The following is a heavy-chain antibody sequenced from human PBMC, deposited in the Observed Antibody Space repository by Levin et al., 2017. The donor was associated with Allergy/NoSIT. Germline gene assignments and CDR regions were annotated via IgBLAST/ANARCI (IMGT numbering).Heavy chain of an antibody. CDR3: ARLPHLGHSYGYYYGMDV. CDR1: GFSLSTSGMC. D-gene: IGHD5-18*01. V-gene: IGHV2-70*11. J-gene: IGHJ6*02. CDR2: IDWDDDK. Sequence: SGPTLVKPTQTLTLTCTFSGFSLSTSGMCVNWIRPPPGKALEWLARIDWDDDKWYSTSLKTRLSISKDTSKNQVVLIMTNMDPEDTATYYCARLPHLGHSYGYYYGMDVWGQGTTVTVSS.